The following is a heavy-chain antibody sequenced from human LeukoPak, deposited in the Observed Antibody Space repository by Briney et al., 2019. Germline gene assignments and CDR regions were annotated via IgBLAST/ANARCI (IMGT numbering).Heavy chain of an antibody. D-gene: IGHD3-10*01. CDR1: GFTFSSYA. J-gene: IGHJ6*02. V-gene: IGHV3-23*01. CDR2: ISGSGGSS. CDR3: AKDSGSGSFIVYYYYGMDV. Sequence: GGSLRLSCAASGFTFSSYAMSWVRQAPGKGLEWVSAISGSGGSSYYADSVKGRFTISRDNSKNTLYLQMNSLRAEDTAVYYCAKDSGSGSFIVYYYYGMDVWGQGTTVTVSS.